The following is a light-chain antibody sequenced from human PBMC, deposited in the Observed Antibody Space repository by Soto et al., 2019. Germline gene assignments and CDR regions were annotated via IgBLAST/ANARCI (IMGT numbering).Light chain of an antibody. Sequence: FVLTQSPGTLSLSPGERATLSCRAIESISSSYLAWYQQKPGQAPRLLIYGASTRATGIPARFSGSGSGTEFTLTISSLQSEDFAVYYCQQYNNWPPITFGQGTRLEIK. CDR2: GAS. CDR3: QQYNNWPPIT. J-gene: IGKJ5*01. CDR1: ESISSSY. V-gene: IGKV3-15*01.